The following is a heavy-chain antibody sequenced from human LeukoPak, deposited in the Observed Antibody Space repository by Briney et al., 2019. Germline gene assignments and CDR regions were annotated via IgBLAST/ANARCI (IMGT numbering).Heavy chain of an antibody. D-gene: IGHD3-16*01. J-gene: IGHJ4*02. CDR2: ISLTGET. CDR3: SREIGAFCPFGY. Sequence: SETLSLTSGVSGGSISSTNWWSWVRQPPGQGLEWIGEISLTGETNYNPSLNGRVTMSLDESRNQLSLDLTSVTAADTAIYYCSREIGAFCPFGYWGQGTLVIVPP. CDR1: GGSISSTNW. V-gene: IGHV4-4*02.